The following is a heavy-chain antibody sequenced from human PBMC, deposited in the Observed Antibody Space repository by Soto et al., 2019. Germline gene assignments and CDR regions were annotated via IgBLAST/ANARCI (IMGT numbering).Heavy chain of an antibody. D-gene: IGHD1-26*01. CDR1: GFTFTNYA. CDR2: ISASGGLK. CDR3: AREVGAPSGGLDP. J-gene: IGHJ5*02. Sequence: EVQLSESGGDLRQPGGSLRLSCAASGFTFTNYAMTWVRQTPGKGLEWVSGISASGGLKYYADSVRGRFTVSRDNSKNILYLQMDNLRDEDTALYYCAREVGAPSGGLDPWGQGTQVTVSS. V-gene: IGHV3-23*01.